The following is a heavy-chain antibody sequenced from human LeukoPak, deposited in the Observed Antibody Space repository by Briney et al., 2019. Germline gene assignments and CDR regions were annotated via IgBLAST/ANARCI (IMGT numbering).Heavy chain of an antibody. CDR1: GYTFTSYD. V-gene: IGHV1-8*01. D-gene: IGHD3-10*01. J-gene: IGHJ6*03. CDR2: MNPNSGNT. CDR3: ARGRRVRGVHKTYYYYMDV. Sequence: ASVKVSCKASGYTFTSYDINWVRQATGQGLEWMGWMNPNSGNTGYAQKFQGRVTMTRNTSISTAYMELSSLRSEDTAVYYCARGRRVRGVHKTYYYYMDVWGKGTTVTISS.